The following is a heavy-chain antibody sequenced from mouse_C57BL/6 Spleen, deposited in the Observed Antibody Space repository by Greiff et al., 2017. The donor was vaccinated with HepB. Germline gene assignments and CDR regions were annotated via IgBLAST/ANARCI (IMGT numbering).Heavy chain of an antibody. CDR1: GYSITSGYY. CDR2: ISYDGSN. J-gene: IGHJ2*01. CDR3: GRGGENFDD. Sequence: ESGPGLVKPSQSLSLTCSVTGYSITSGYYWNWIRQFPGNKLEWMGYISYDGSNNYNPSLKNRISITRETSKNQFFLKLNSVTTEDTATYYCGRGGENFDDWGKGTTLTVSS. V-gene: IGHV3-6*01.